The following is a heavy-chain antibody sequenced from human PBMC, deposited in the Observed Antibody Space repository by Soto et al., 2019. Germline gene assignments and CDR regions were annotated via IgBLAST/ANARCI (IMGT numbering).Heavy chain of an antibody. CDR2: IYYSGST. CDR3: ARGVLVPAATWFDP. D-gene: IGHD2-2*01. V-gene: IGHV4-31*03. CDR1: GGSISSGGYY. J-gene: IGHJ5*02. Sequence: SETLSLTCTVSGGSISSGGYYWSWIRQHPGKGLEWIGYIYYSGSTYYNPSLKSRVTISVDTSKNQFSLKLSSVTAADTAVYYCARGVLVPAATWFDPWGQGTLVTVSS.